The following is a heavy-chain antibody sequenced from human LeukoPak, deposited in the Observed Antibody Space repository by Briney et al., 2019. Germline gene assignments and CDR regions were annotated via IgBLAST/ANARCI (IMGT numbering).Heavy chain of an antibody. V-gene: IGHV1-69*13. J-gene: IGHJ6*03. CDR3: ARIKYDFWSGYSKRYYYYYMDV. D-gene: IGHD3-3*01. CDR1: GGTFSSYA. CDR2: IIPIFGTA. Sequence: SVKVSCKASGGTFSSYAISWVRQAPGQGLEWMGGIIPIFGTANYAQKFQGRVTITADESMSTAYMELSSLRSEDTAVYYCARIKYDFWSGYSKRYYYYYMDVWGKGTTVTVSS.